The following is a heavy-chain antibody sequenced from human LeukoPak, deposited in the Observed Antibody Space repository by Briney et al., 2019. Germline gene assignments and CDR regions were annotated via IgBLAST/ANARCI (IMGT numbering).Heavy chain of an antibody. CDR2: ISGDGVST. J-gene: IGHJ4*02. CDR3: AKVPIVPAAHFDF. Sequence: PGGSLRLSCAASGFTFSNYAMSWVRQAPGKGLEWDSTISGDGVSTFYAASVKGRFTISRDYSRNTLYLQMIGLRAEDTAIYYCAKVPIVPAAHFDFWGQGTLVTVSS. CDR1: GFTFSNYA. V-gene: IGHV3-23*01. D-gene: IGHD2-2*01.